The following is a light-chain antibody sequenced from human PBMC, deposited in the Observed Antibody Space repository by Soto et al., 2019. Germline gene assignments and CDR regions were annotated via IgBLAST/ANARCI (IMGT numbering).Light chain of an antibody. CDR3: SSYTSSSTLV. J-gene: IGLJ2*01. Sequence: QSALTQPASVSGSPGQSITISCTGNSSDVGGYNYVSWYQQHPGKAPKLMIYEVINRPSGVSNRFSGSKSGNTASLTISGLQAEDEADYYCSSYTSSSTLVFGGGTKVTVL. CDR2: EVI. CDR1: SSDVGGYNY. V-gene: IGLV2-14*01.